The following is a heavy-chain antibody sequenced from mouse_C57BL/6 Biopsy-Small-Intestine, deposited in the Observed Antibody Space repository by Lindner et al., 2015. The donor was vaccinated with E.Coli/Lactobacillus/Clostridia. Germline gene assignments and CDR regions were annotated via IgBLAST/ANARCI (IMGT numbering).Heavy chain of an antibody. V-gene: IGHV1-39*01. J-gene: IGHJ3*01. Sequence: VQLQESGTELVKPGASVKISCKASGFSFNGYNTNWVKQSHGKSLEWIGNINPYYGSTIYNQKFKGKATLTVDKSLSTAYMQLNSLTSEDSAVYYCARGEEFAYWGQGTLVTVSA. CDR1: GFSFNGYN. CDR3: ARGEEFAY. CDR2: INPYYGST.